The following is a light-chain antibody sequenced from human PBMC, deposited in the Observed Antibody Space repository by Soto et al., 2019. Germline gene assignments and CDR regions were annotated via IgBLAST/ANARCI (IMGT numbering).Light chain of an antibody. Sequence: QPVLTQPPSASGSPGQSVTISCTGTSSDIGGYNYVSWYQQHPGKAPKLMIYEVSKRPSGVPDRFSGSKSGNTASLTVSGLQAEDEADYYCYSYGGSSKKIFGGGTKLTVL. CDR2: EVS. V-gene: IGLV2-8*01. CDR3: YSYGGSSKKI. J-gene: IGLJ2*01. CDR1: SSDIGGYNY.